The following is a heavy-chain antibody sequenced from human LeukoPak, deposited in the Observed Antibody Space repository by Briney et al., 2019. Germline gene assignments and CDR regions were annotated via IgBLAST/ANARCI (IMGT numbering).Heavy chain of an antibody. CDR2: MNPNSGNT. V-gene: IGHV1-8*03. J-gene: IGHJ4*02. CDR3: ARGTSYCSSTSCSPSLGFDY. D-gene: IGHD2-2*01. CDR1: RYTFTSYD. Sequence: SVKVSCKASRYTFTSYDINWVRQATGQGVEWMGWMNPNSGNTGYAQKFQGRVTITRNTSISTAYMELSSLRSEDTAVYYCARGTSYCSSTSCSPSLGFDYWGQGTLVTVSS.